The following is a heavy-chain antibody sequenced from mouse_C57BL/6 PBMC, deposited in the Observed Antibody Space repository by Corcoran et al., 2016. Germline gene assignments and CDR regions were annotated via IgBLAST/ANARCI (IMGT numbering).Heavy chain of an antibody. CDR3: AREGDYLYWYFDV. CDR1: GFTFTDYY. V-gene: IGHV1-36*01. J-gene: IGHJ1*03. CDR2: VYPYNGSN. D-gene: IGHD2-4*01. Sequence: VQLQQSGPVLVKPGPSVKISCTASGFTFTDYYMHWVKQSHGKSLEWIGLVYPYNGSNSYNQKLKGKTTLTVDTSSSTAYMEINTLTYEDSAVYYCAREGDYLYWYFDVWGTGTTVTVSS.